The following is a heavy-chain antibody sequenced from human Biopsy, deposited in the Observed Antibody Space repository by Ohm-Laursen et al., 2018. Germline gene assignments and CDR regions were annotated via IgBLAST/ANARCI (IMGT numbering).Heavy chain of an antibody. CDR1: GFTFSDHN. J-gene: IGHJ3*01. D-gene: IGHD3-16*01. CDR3: VKDGGQAAPYSFDV. V-gene: IGHV3-33*06. Sequence: SLRLSCAASGFTFSDHNMHWVRQAPGKGLEWVAFIWSSATYKAYADSVKGRFTVSRVNSKNTVYLQMNSLSADDTAIYSCVKDGGQAAPYSFDVWGQGTMVTVSS. CDR2: IWSSATYK.